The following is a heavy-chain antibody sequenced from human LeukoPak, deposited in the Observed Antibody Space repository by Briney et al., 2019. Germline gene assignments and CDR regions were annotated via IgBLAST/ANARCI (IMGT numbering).Heavy chain of an antibody. V-gene: IGHV5-51*01. Sequence: PGGALEISCETSGCTFSSYPIEWVRPVPGGGLGWVGNFNRANSETTYSPSFPRQVTFSVDKSISTAYLQWSSLKASDTAMYYCARHYSHAWFGYWGQGTLISVS. CDR1: GCTFSSYP. D-gene: IGHD6-13*01. CDR3: ARHYSHAWFGY. CDR2: FNRANSET. J-gene: IGHJ4*02.